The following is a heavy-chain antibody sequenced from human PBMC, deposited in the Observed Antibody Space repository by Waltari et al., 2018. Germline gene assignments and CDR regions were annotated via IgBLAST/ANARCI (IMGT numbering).Heavy chain of an antibody. D-gene: IGHD6-6*01. J-gene: IGHJ4*02. Sequence: QVQLQQWGAGLLKPSETLSLTCAIYGGSFSGYYWSWIRQPPGKGLEWIGEINHSGSTNYNPSLKSRVTISVDTAKNQVSLKLSSVTAADTAVYYCARKAYSSSPFDYWGQGTLVTVSS. CDR2: INHSGST. CDR3: ARKAYSSSPFDY. CDR1: GGSFSGYY. V-gene: IGHV4-34*01.